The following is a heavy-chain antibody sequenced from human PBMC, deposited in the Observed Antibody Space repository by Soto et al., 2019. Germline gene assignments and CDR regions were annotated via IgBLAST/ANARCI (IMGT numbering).Heavy chain of an antibody. D-gene: IGHD6-19*01. CDR2: FDPEDGET. CDR3: ATELSSGWYQNFDY. J-gene: IGHJ4*02. CDR1: GYTLTELS. V-gene: IGHV1-24*01. Sequence: GASVKVSCKVSGYTLTELSMHWVRQAPGKGLEWMGGFDPEDGETIYAQKFQGRVTMTEDTSTDTAYMELSSLRSEDTAVYYCATELSSGWYQNFDYWGQGTLVTVSS.